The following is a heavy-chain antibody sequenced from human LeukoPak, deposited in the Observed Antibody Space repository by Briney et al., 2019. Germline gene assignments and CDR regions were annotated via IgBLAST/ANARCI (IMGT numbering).Heavy chain of an antibody. CDR3: AKDGGALRYFDWLFQDFDY. V-gene: IGHV3-30*02. Sequence: GGSLRLSCAASGFTFSSYGMHWVRQAPGKGLEWVAFIRYDGSNKYYADSVKGRFTISRDNSKNTLYLQMNSLRAEDTAVYYCAKDGGALRYFDWLFQDFDYWGQGTLVTVSS. D-gene: IGHD3-9*01. J-gene: IGHJ4*02. CDR2: IRYDGSNK. CDR1: GFTFSSYG.